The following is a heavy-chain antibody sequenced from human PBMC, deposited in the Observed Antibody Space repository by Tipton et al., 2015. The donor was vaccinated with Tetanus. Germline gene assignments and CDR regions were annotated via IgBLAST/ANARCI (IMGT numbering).Heavy chain of an antibody. CDR2: ISGTGSTI. V-gene: IGHV3-48*03. CDR1: GLTFSSYN. Sequence: SLRLSCAASGLTFSSYNMNWVRQAPGQGLEWLSYISGTGSTIDYADSVKGRFTISRDKSKNSLYLQMSSLRAEDTAVYYCARVTERTGRYFDYWGQGSLVTVSS. J-gene: IGHJ4*02. D-gene: IGHD1-1*01. CDR3: ARVTERTGRYFDY.